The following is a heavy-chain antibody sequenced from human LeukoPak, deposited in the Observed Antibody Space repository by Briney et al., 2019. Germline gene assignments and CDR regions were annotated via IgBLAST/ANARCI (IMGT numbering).Heavy chain of an antibody. Sequence: TPSETLSLTCTVSGGSIIRSSYNWGWIRQPPGKGLEWIGTIYYSGTTYYNPSLKTRVTISVDTSKNEFSLKVNSVTAADTALYYCARQPTGFPNWFDPWGQGTRVTVSS. J-gene: IGHJ5*02. V-gene: IGHV4-39*01. D-gene: IGHD2-8*02. CDR3: ARQPTGFPNWFDP. CDR2: IYYSGTT. CDR1: GGSIIRSSYN.